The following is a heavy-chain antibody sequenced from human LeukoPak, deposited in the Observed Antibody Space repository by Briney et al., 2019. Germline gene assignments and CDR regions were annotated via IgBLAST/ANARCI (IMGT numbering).Heavy chain of an antibody. D-gene: IGHD3-10*02. J-gene: IGHJ4*02. CDR3: ATYYVGRGGSGY. V-gene: IGHV4-30-4*01. Sequence: SETLSLTCTVSGASISSGAYHWSWIRRAPGKGLEWIGQNGKSDDNPSLKSRVTISVDTSKNQLSLRLTSVTTADTALYFCATYYVGRGGSGYWGQGTLVTVSS. CDR2: NGKS. CDR1: GASISSGAYH.